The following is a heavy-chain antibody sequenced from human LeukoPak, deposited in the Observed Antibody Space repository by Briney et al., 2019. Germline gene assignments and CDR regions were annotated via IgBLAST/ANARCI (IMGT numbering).Heavy chain of an antibody. CDR2: ISGSGGST. V-gene: IGHV3-23*01. D-gene: IGHD3-10*01. CDR1: GFTVSSFG. Sequence: GGSLRFSCAASGFTVSSFGMHWVRQAPGKGLEWVAAISGSGGSTYYADSVKGRFTISRDNSKNTLYLQMDSLRAEDTAIYYCARDPRRYNTGQGLYWGQGTLVTVSS. CDR3: ARDPRRYNTGQGLY. J-gene: IGHJ4*02.